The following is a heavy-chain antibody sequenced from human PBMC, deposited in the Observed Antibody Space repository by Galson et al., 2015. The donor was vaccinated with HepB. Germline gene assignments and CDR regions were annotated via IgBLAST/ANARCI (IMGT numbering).Heavy chain of an antibody. CDR3: ARDRDYYDGSGANHAFDI. CDR2: IYYSGST. V-gene: IGHV4-31*03. D-gene: IGHD3-22*01. J-gene: IGHJ3*02. Sequence: QVQLQESGPGLVKPSQTLSLTCTVSGGPISSGGYYWSWIRQHPGKGLEWIGYIYYSGSTYYNPSLKSRVTISVDTSKNQFSLKLSSVTAADTAVYYCARDRDYYDGSGANHAFDIWGQGTMVTVSS. CDR1: GGPISSGGYY.